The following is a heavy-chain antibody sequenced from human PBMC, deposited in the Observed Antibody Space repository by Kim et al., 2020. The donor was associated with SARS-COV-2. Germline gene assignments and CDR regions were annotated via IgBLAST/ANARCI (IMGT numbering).Heavy chain of an antibody. CDR3: ARDWGAAAGYWYFDL. CDR2: IIPIFGTA. D-gene: IGHD6-13*01. V-gene: IGHV1-69*13. J-gene: IGHJ2*01. CDR1: GGTFSSYA. Sequence: SVKVSCKASGGTFSSYAISWVRQAPGQGLEWMGGIIPIFGTANYAQKFQGRVTITADESTSTAYMELSSLRSEDTAVYYCARDWGAAAGYWYFDLWGRGTLVTVSS.